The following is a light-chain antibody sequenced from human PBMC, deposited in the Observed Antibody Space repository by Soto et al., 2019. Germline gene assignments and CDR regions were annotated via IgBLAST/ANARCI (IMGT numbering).Light chain of an antibody. CDR1: QSVSSN. CDR3: QQYNNWPPWT. V-gene: IGKV3-15*01. Sequence: EIVMTQSPATLSVSPGERATLSCRASQSVSSNLAWYQQKPGQAPRLLIYGASTRATGIPARFSGSGSGTEFTLTIXSLQXEDXAVYYCQQYNNWPPWTFGQGTKVEIK. CDR2: GAS. J-gene: IGKJ1*01.